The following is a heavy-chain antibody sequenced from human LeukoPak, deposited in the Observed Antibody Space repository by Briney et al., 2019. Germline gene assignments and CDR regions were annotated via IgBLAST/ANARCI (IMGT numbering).Heavy chain of an antibody. J-gene: IGHJ5*02. CDR2: TYYRSKWYN. D-gene: IGHD3-10*01. CDR3: AREGGSGLYYYGSGSYYNANWFDP. CDR1: GDSVSSNSAA. Sequence: SQTLSLTCAISGDSVSSNSAAWNWIRQSPSRGLEWLGRTYYRSKWYNDYAVSVKSRITINPDTSKNQFSLQLNSVTPEDTAVYYCAREGGSGLYYYGSGSYYNANWFDPWGQGTLVTVSS. V-gene: IGHV6-1*01.